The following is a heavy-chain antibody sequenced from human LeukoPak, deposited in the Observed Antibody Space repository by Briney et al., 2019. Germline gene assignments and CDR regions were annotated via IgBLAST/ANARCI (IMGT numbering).Heavy chain of an antibody. CDR2: IYPDDSDI. D-gene: IGHD2-21*02. Sequence: GESLKISCKGSGYSFSTHWSGWVRQMHGKGLEWMGIIYPDDSDITYSPPFQEQVTISADKSISTAYLQWSSLKASDTAIYYRARHRGAYCSGNCFYYFDYWGQGTLVTVSS. CDR1: GYSFSTHW. J-gene: IGHJ4*02. CDR3: ARHRGAYCSGNCFYYFDY. V-gene: IGHV5-51*01.